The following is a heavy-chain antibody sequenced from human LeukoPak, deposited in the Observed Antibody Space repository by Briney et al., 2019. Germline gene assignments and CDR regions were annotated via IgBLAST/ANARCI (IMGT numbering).Heavy chain of an antibody. CDR2: IKQDGSEK. CDR1: GFTFSSYW. Sequence: GGSLRLSRAASGFTFSSYWMSWVRQAPGKGLEWVANIKQDGSEKYYVDSVKGRFTISIDNAKNSLYLQMNSLRAEDTAVYYCARDLSHSGYEDYWGQEPWSPSPQ. J-gene: IGHJ4*01. V-gene: IGHV3-7*01. CDR3: ARDLSHSGYEDY. D-gene: IGHD3-22*01.